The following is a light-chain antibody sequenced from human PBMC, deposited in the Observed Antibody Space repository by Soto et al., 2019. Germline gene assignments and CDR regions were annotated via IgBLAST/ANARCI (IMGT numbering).Light chain of an antibody. CDR3: QQSFNAPT. V-gene: IGKV1-39*01. J-gene: IGKJ1*01. CDR2: AAS. Sequence: DIQMTQSPSSLSASVGDTVTITCRASQSIDNLLNWYQQKPGKAPKLLIFAASSLHGGVPSRFSGSGSRADFTLTISSLQPEDVATYSCQQSFNAPTFGQGTKVEIK. CDR1: QSIDNL.